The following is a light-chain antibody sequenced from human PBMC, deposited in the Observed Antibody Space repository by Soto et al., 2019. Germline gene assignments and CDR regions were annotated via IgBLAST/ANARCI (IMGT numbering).Light chain of an antibody. V-gene: IGLV2-14*01. J-gene: IGLJ1*01. Sequence: QSALTQPASVSGSPGQSISISCTGTSSDVGNYNSVSWYQQRPGKVPKLMIYDVSNRPSGVSNRFSGSKSGNTASLTISGLQAEDEADYYCSSYTSSSTYVLGTGTKFTVL. CDR2: DVS. CDR1: SSDVGNYNS. CDR3: SSYTSSSTYV.